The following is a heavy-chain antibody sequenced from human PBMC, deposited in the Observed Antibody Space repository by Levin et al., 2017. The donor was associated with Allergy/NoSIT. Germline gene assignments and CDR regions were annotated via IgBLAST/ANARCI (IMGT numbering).Heavy chain of an antibody. J-gene: IGHJ5*02. CDR1: GFPFSDYY. D-gene: IGHD2-2*01. CDR2: IGGSGGSI. CDR3: ARLGYCSTTSCKGDWFDP. Sequence: GESLKISCAGSGFPFSDYYMSWIRQAPGKGLEWVSYIGGSGGSIYYADSVKGRVTISRDNAKNSLYLQMNSLRAEDTAVYSCARLGYCSTTSCKGDWFDPWGQGTLVTVSS. V-gene: IGHV3-11*01.